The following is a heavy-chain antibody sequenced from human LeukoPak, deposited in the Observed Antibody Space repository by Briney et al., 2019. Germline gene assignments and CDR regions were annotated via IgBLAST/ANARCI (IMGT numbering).Heavy chain of an antibody. CDR2: VSFIGRT. CDR3: ARDLSASGGYFDS. CDR1: GGSINDYY. J-gene: IGHJ4*02. V-gene: IGHV4-59*01. Sequence: SETLSLTCTVSGGSINDYYWSWIRQPPGKGLEWIGYVSFIGRTKYNASLKSRVTISVDTSKNQFYLKLTPVFAADTAMYYCARDLSASGGYFDSWGQGSLVIVSS. D-gene: IGHD2-15*01.